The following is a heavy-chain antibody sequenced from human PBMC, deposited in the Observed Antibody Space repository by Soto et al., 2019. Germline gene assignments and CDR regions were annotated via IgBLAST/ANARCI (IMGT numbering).Heavy chain of an antibody. CDR1: GFTFSSYA. D-gene: IGHD2-2*01. V-gene: IGHV3-23*01. CDR3: AKGRGYCSSTSCYVGSDY. CDR2: ISGSGGST. Sequence: EVQLLESGGGLVQPGGSLRLSCAASGFTFSSYAMSWVRQAPGKGLEWVSAISGSGGSTYYADSVKGRFTISRDNSKNTRYLQMNSLRAEDTGVYYCAKGRGYCSSTSCYVGSDYWGQGTLVTVSS. J-gene: IGHJ4*02.